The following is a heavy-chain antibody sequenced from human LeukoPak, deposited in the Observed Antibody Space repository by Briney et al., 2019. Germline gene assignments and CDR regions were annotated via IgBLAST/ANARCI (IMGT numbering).Heavy chain of an antibody. V-gene: IGHV1-2*02. Sequence: ASVKVSCKASGYTFTGYYMHWVRQAPGQGLEWMGSINPNSGGTNYAQKFQGRVTMTRDTSISTAYMELSRLRSDDTAVYYCARSMMVVPAAMPLVEGYYYYGMDVWGQGTTVTVSS. CDR3: ARSMMVVPAAMPLVEGYYYYGMDV. CDR2: INPNSGGT. CDR1: GYTFTGYY. D-gene: IGHD2-2*01. J-gene: IGHJ6*02.